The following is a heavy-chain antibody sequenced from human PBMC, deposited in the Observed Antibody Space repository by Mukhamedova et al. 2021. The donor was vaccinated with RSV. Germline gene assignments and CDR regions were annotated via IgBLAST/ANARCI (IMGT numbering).Heavy chain of an antibody. V-gene: IGHV4-4*02. J-gene: IGHJ6*02. Sequence: DWWSWVRQPPGKGLGWIGEIYHSGSTNYNPSLKSRVTISVDNSKNQFSLKLSSVTAADTAVYYCARRRYDILTGLTHAMDVWGQG. CDR2: IYHSGST. CDR3: ARRRYDILTGLTHAMDV. D-gene: IGHD3-9*01. CDR1: DW.